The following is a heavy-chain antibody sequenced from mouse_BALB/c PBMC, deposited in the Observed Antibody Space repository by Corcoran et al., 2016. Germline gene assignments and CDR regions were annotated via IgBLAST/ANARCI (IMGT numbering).Heavy chain of an antibody. CDR1: GFSLSNSGMG. D-gene: IGHD2-3*01. J-gene: IGHJ3*01. V-gene: IGHV8-5*01. CDR2: IWWSDDK. CDR3: ARLGDGYYGTWCVY. Sequence: QVPLKESGTGQLKPSQTLSLTCCFSGFSLSNSGMGVGWIRPPSGKGLEWLAHIWWSDDKYYNPSLKSHLTISKDTSRNQVFLKITSVDTADTATYYCARLGDGYYGTWCVYWGQGTLVTVSA.